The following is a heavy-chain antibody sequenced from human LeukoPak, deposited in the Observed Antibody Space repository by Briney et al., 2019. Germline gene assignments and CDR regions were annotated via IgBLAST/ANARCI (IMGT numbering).Heavy chain of an antibody. D-gene: IGHD5/OR15-5a*01. V-gene: IGHV3-7*05. CDR1: EITFSTYW. CDR3: TTDVYVIPHLNCFDP. J-gene: IGHJ5*02. CDR2: IKQDGSDK. Sequence: GGSLRLSCAALEITFSTYWISWVRQAPGKGLEWVANIKQDGSDKYYVDSVKGRFTISRDNAENSLSLQMNSLKTEDTAVYYCTTDVYVIPHLNCFDPWGQGTLVTVSS.